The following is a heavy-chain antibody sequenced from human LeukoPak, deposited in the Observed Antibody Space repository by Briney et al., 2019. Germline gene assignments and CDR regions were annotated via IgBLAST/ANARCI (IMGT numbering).Heavy chain of an antibody. V-gene: IGHV3-21*01. D-gene: IGHD6-19*01. CDR3: ARDPSGWYNSIDY. CDR2: ISSSSSYI. Sequence: GGALRLSCAASGFTFSSYSMNWFRQPPGKGLEWVSSISSSSSYIYYADSVKGRFTISRDNAKNSLYLQMNSLRAEDTAVYYCARDPSGWYNSIDYWGQGTLVTVSS. CDR1: GFTFSSYS. J-gene: IGHJ4*02.